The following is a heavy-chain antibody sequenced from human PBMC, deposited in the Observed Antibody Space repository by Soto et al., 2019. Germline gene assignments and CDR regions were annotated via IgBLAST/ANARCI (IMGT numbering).Heavy chain of an antibody. Sequence: SETLSLTCSVSGGSISSYSWSWIRQPPGKGLEWIGYIYHSGRTYYNPSLNSRVTISVDRSKNQFSLKLSSVTAADTAVYYCARVPSPWGQGTLVTVSS. CDR1: GGSISSYS. J-gene: IGHJ5*02. V-gene: IGHV4-30-2*01. CDR3: ARVPSP. CDR2: IYHSGRT.